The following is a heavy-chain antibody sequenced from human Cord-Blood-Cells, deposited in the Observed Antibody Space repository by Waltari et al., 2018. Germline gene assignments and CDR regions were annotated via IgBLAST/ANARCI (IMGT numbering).Heavy chain of an antibody. D-gene: IGHD6-6*01. CDR3: GRGPYSSSFPFHY. CDR1: GGSFSGYY. Sequence: QVQLQQWGAGLLKPSETLSLTCAVYGGSFSGYYWSWIRQPPGKGLEWIGDINQGGSTNYNPTLKSRVTISGATSGDRFSRRLSSGAGADTAVYYCGRGPYSSSFPFHYWGQGALVTVSS. V-gene: IGHV4-34*01. J-gene: IGHJ4*02. CDR2: INQGGST.